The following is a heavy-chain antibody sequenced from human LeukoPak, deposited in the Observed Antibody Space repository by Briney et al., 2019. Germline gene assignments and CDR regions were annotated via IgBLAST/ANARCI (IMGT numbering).Heavy chain of an antibody. CDR3: ARVRLVWGMETFDL. J-gene: IGHJ3*01. CDR1: GYTFSNYY. V-gene: IGHV1-46*01. D-gene: IGHD7-27*01. CDR2: IGGST. Sequence: GASVKVSCKASGYTFSNYYIHWVRQAPGQGLEWMGIIGGSTNYAQKFQDRVTMTKDTSTSTAYMEMRSLRSDDTAIYYCARVRLVWGMETFDLWGQGTMVTVSS.